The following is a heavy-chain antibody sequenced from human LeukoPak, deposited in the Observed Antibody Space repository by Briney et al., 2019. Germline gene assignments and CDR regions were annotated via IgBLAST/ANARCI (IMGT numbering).Heavy chain of an antibody. CDR3: ARAPVPMVETYSNRGNWFDP. CDR2: MNPNSGNT. J-gene: IGHJ5*02. Sequence: ASVKVSCKASGYTFTSYDINWVRQATGQGLEWMGWMNPNSGNTGYAQKFQGRVTMTRNTSISTAYMELSSLRSEDTAVYYCARAPVPMVETYSNRGNWFDPWGQGTLVTVSS. D-gene: IGHD4-11*01. CDR1: GYTFTSYD. V-gene: IGHV1-8*01.